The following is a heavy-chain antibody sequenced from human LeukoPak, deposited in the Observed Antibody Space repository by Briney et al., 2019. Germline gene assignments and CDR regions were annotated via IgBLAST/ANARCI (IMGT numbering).Heavy chain of an antibody. Sequence: GESLKISCKGSGYNFTIYWIGWVRQMPGKGLEWVGIIYPTNSDTRYSPSFQGQATISADKSISTAYLQWSSLKASDTAMYYCARVAYYYGSGSYYLDYWGQGTLVTVSS. CDR1: GYNFTIYW. J-gene: IGHJ4*02. CDR3: ARVAYYYGSGSYYLDY. V-gene: IGHV5-51*01. D-gene: IGHD3-10*01. CDR2: IYPTNSDT.